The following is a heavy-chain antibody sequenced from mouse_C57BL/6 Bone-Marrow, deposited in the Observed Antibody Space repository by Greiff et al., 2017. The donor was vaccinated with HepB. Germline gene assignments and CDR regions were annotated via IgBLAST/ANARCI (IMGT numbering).Heavy chain of an antibody. D-gene: IGHD1-1*01. J-gene: IGHJ1*03. V-gene: IGHV1-64*01. CDR3: ARSPYYYGSSWYVDV. CDR2: IHPNSGST. Sequence: QVQLQQPGAELVKPGASVKLSCKASGYTFTSYWMHWVKQRPGQGLEWIGMIHPNSGSTNYNEKFKSKATLTVDKSSSTAYMQLSSLTSEDSAVYYCARSPYYYGSSWYVDVWGRGTTVTVSS. CDR1: GYTFTSYW.